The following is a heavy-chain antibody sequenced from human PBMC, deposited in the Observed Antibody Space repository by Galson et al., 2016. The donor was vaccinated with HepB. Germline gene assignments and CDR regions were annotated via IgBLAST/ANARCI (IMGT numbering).Heavy chain of an antibody. CDR3: AKDHGNRWLNNWFDP. Sequence: LRLSCAASGFTLGSYWMSWVRQAPGKGLEWVAVMSHDGSHIFYVDSVKGRFSISRDNSKNTLYLQMNSLRDEDTAVYYCAKDHGNRWLNNWFDPWGQGTLVTVSS. J-gene: IGHJ5*02. CDR1: GFTLGSYW. V-gene: IGHV3-30*18. CDR2: MSHDGSHI. D-gene: IGHD6-19*01.